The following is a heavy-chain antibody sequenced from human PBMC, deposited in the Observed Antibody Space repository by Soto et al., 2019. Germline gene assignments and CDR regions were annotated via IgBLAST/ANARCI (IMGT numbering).Heavy chain of an antibody. CDR3: TTPIDRGSYYYYGMDV. Sequence: GGSLRLSCAASGFTFSNAWMSWVRQAPGKGLEWVGRIKSKTDGGTTDYAAPVKGRFTISRDDSKNTLYLQMNSLKTEDTAVYYCTTPIDRGSYYYYGMDVWGQGTTVTVSS. V-gene: IGHV3-15*01. J-gene: IGHJ6*02. CDR2: IKSKTDGGTT. D-gene: IGHD3-16*01. CDR1: GFTFSNAW.